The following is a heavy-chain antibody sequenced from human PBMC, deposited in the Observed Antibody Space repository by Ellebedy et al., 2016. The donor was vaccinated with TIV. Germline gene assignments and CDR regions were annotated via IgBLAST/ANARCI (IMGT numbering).Heavy chain of an antibody. CDR3: AREILTGYYYYFDY. D-gene: IGHD3-9*01. CDR2: ISYDGSNK. V-gene: IGHV3-30*03. J-gene: IGHJ4*02. CDR1: GFTFSTYG. Sequence: GESLKISCAASGFTFSTYGFHWVRQAPGKGLEWVALISYDGSNKYYADSVKGRFTISRDNSKNTLYLQMNSLRVEDTAVYYCAREILTGYYYYFDYWGQGTLVTVSS.